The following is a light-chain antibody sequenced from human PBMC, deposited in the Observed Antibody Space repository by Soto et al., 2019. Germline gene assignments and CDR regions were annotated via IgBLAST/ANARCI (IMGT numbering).Light chain of an antibody. J-gene: IGKJ1*01. V-gene: IGKV1-9*01. Sequence: DIQLTQSPSFLSASVGDRVTITCRASQGISTYLAWYQQKPGKAPKLLIYAASTLQSGVPSRFSGSGSGTDFTLTISRLEPEDFAVYYCQQYGSSPTFGQGTKVEIK. CDR2: AAS. CDR1: QGISTY. CDR3: QQYGSSPT.